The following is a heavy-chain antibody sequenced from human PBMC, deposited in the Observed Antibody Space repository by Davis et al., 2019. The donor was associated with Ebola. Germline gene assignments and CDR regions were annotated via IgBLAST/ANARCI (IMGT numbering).Heavy chain of an antibody. D-gene: IGHD3-22*01. CDR2: INHSGST. CDR1: GGSFSGYY. V-gene: IGHV4-34*01. CDR3: ARVLYYYDSSGYYGY. Sequence: MPSETLSLTCAVYGGSFSGYYWSWIRQPPGKGLEWIGEINHSGSTNYNPSLKSRVTISVATSKNQFSLKLSSVTAADTAVYYCARVLYYYDSSGYYGYWGQGTLVTVSS. J-gene: IGHJ4*02.